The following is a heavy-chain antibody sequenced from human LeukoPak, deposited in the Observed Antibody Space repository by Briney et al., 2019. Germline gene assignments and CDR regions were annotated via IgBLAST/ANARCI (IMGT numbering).Heavy chain of an antibody. CDR2: IKQDGSEK. J-gene: IGHJ4*02. D-gene: IGHD6-13*01. Sequence: GGSLRLSCAASGFTFSSYWISWVRQAPGKGLEWVANIKQDGSEKYYVDSVKGRFTISRDNAKNPLYLQMNSLRAEDTAVYYCARTSSRTRSTYYFDYWGQGSLVTVSS. CDR1: GFTFSSYW. V-gene: IGHV3-7*01. CDR3: ARTSSRTRSTYYFDY.